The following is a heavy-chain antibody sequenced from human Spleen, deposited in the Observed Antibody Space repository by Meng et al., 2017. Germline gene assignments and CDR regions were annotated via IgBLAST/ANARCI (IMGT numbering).Heavy chain of an antibody. CDR1: GDSVSSDSVT. D-gene: IGHD1-14*01. V-gene: IGHV6-1*01. CDR2: TFYRSKRYH. Sequence: SQTLSLTCAISGDSVSSDSVTWNWTRQSPSRGLEWLGRTFYRSKRYHDYAPSVKRRITLDPDTSENLFSLQLSYMSPEDTAIHYCARGIPNTGFDFWGQGTLVTVSS. J-gene: IGHJ4*02. CDR3: ARGIPNTGFDF.